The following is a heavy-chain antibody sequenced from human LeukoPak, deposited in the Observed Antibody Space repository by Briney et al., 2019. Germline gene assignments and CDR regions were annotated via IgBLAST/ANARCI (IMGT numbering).Heavy chain of an antibody. CDR2: IYYSGST. Sequence: SQTLSLTCAVSGGSISSGGYSWSWIRQPPGKGLEWIGYIYYSGSTNYNPSLKSRVTISLDTSKNQCSPKLSSVTAADTAVYYCARGVAGTFYYYYGMDVWGQGTTVTVSS. D-gene: IGHD6-19*01. CDR3: ARGVAGTFYYYYGMDV. J-gene: IGHJ6*02. CDR1: GGSISSGGYS. V-gene: IGHV4-61*08.